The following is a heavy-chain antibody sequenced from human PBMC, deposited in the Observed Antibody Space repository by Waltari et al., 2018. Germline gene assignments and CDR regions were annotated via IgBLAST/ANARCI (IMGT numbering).Heavy chain of an antibody. CDR2: IYYSWRT. D-gene: IGHD6-19*01. V-gene: IGHV4-39*01. CDR3: ATKRESSASGFDY. J-gene: IGHJ4*02. Sequence: QLQLQESGPGLVKPSETLSYTCTVSGGSISSSSYYWGGIRQPPGKGLEWIGSIYYSWRTYYHPSLKSRVTISVDTSKNQFSLKLSSVTAADTAVYYCATKRESSASGFDYWGQGTLVTVSS. CDR1: GGSISSSSYY.